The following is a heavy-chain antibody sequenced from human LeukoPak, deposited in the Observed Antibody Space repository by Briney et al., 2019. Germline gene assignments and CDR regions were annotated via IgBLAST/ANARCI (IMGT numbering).Heavy chain of an antibody. V-gene: IGHV1-8*03. D-gene: IGHD3-3*01. J-gene: IGHJ6*03. CDR3: ARATQRYYDFWSGNRGYYYYMDV. CDR2: MNPNSDNT. CDR1: GYTFTSYD. Sequence: GASVKVACKASGYTFTSYDINWVRQATGQALDWMGWMNPNSDNTGYAQKLQGRVTITRNTSISTAYMELSSLRYEDTAVYYCARATQRYYDFWSGNRGYYYYMDVWGKGTTVTVSS.